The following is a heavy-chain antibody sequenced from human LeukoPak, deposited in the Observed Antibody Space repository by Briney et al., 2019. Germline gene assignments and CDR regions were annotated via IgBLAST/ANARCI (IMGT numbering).Heavy chain of an antibody. Sequence: SQTLSLTCTVSGGSISSGGYYWSWIRQHPGKGLEWIGYIYYSGGTYYNPSLKSRVTISVDTSKNQFSLKLSSVTAADTAVYYCARDGIGLLWLSGFDYWGQGTLVTVSS. J-gene: IGHJ4*02. V-gene: IGHV4-31*03. CDR1: GGSISSGGYY. CDR3: ARDGIGLLWLSGFDY. D-gene: IGHD2/OR15-2a*01. CDR2: IYYSGGT.